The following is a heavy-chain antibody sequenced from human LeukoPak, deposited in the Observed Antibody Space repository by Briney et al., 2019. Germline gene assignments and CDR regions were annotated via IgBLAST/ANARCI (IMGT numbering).Heavy chain of an antibody. J-gene: IGHJ4*02. CDR3: ARRVAIVGASYFDY. Sequence: SETLTLTCAASGGSINSYYWSWIRQPPGKGLECIGYIHYTGSTNYNPSLKSRVTISVDTSKNQFSLKLSPVTAADTAVYYCARRVAIVGASYFDYWGQGTLVTVSS. CDR1: GGSINSYY. CDR2: IHYTGST. D-gene: IGHD1-26*01. V-gene: IGHV4-59*08.